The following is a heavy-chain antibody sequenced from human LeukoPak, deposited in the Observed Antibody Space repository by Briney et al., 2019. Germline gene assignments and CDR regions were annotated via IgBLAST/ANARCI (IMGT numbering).Heavy chain of an antibody. CDR3: ARDRADGYNYGGLDY. CDR1: GGSISSGSYY. D-gene: IGHD5-24*01. J-gene: IGHJ4*02. CDR2: IYYSGST. Sequence: PSGTLSLTCTVSGGSISSGSYYWSWIRQPPGKGLEWIGYIYYSGSTNYNPSLKSRVTISVDTSKNQFSLKLSSVTAADTAVYYCARDRADGYNYGGLDYWGQGTLVTVSS. V-gene: IGHV4-61*01.